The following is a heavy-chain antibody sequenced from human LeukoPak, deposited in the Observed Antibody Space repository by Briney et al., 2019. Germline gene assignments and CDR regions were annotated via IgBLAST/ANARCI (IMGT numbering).Heavy chain of an antibody. D-gene: IGHD3-10*01. V-gene: IGHV3-30*04. CDR1: GFTFSSYA. Sequence: GGSLRLSCAASGFTFSSYAMRWVRQAPGKGLEWVADISYDGSNKYYADSVKGRFTISRDNSKNTLYLQMNSLRAEDTAVYYCARDFSGSGSYYNLGSYGMDVWGQGTTVTVSS. CDR2: ISYDGSNK. J-gene: IGHJ6*02. CDR3: ARDFSGSGSYYNLGSYGMDV.